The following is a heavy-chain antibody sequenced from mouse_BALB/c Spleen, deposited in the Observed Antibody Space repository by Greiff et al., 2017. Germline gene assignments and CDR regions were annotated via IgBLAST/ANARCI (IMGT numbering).Heavy chain of an antibody. V-gene: IGHV3-6*02. CDR1: GYSITSGYY. J-gene: IGHJ4*01. D-gene: IGHD3-1*01. CDR3: ARVGVFPYAMDY. Sequence: EVKLVESGPGLVKPSQSLSLTCSVTGYSITSGYYWNWIRQFPGNKLEWMGYISYDGSNNYNPSLKNRISITRDTSKNQFFLKLNSVTTEDTATYYCARVGVFPYAMDYWGQGTSVTVSS. CDR2: ISYDGSN.